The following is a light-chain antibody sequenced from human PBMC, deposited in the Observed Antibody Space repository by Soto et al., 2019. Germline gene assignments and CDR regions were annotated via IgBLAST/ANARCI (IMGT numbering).Light chain of an antibody. CDR1: SSNIGAGYD. CDR2: GDS. V-gene: IGLV1-40*01. CDR3: QSSDSRLSGSDV. Sequence: QSVLTQPPSVSGAPGQRGTISFTGSSSNIGAGYDVNWYQQLPGTAPKLLIFGDSNRPSGVPDRFSGSKSGTSASLAITGLQAADEADYYCQSSDSRLSGSDVFGTGTKLTVL. J-gene: IGLJ1*01.